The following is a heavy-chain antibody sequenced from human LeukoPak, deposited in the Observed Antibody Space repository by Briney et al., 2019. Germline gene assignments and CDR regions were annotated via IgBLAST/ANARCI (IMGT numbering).Heavy chain of an antibody. Sequence: GGSLRLSCAASGFIFSSYEVNWVRQAPGKGLEWVSYISSSGSTIYYADSVKGRFTISRDNAKNSLYLQMNSLRAEDTAVYYCARGIGRVVRGVIFDYWGQGTLVTVSS. CDR3: ARGIGRVVRGVIFDY. D-gene: IGHD3-10*01. J-gene: IGHJ4*02. CDR1: GFIFSSYE. V-gene: IGHV3-48*03. CDR2: ISSSGSTI.